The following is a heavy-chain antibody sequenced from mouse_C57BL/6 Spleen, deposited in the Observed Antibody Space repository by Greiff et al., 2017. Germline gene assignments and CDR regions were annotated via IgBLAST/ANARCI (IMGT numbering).Heavy chain of an antibody. D-gene: IGHD2-4*01. CDR3: ARWYDYEGNAMDY. CDR2: INPSTGGT. CDR1: GYLFTGYY. Sequence: EVQLQQSGPELVKPGASVKISCKASGYLFTGYYMNWVKQSPEKSLEWIGEINPSTGGTTYNQKFKAKATLTVDKSSSTAYMQLKSLTSEDSAVYYCARWYDYEGNAMDYWGQGTSVTVSS. V-gene: IGHV1-42*01. J-gene: IGHJ4*01.